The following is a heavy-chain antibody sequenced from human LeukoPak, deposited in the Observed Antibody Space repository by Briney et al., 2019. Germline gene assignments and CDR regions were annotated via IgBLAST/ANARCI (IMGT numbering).Heavy chain of an antibody. CDR1: GFTFISYS. V-gene: IGHV3-21*01. Sequence: GGSLRLSFAASGFTFISYSMNWVRQAPGKGLEWVSSISSSSSYIYYADSVKGRFTISRDNAKNSLYLQMNSLRAEDTAVYYCAREYGVPDAFDIWGQGTMVTVSS. CDR3: AREYGVPDAFDI. CDR2: ISSSSSYI. J-gene: IGHJ3*02. D-gene: IGHD4-17*01.